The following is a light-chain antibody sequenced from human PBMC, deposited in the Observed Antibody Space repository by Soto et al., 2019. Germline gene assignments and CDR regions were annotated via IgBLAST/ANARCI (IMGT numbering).Light chain of an antibody. CDR2: AAS. J-gene: IGKJ4*01. CDR3: QKYNSSPLT. Sequence: DIQMTQCPSSLSASLGDRITITCRASQGIGVYLAWFQQKPGKVPRLLIYAASALQSGVPSRFSGGGSGTDFTLTINSLQPVDVATYYRQKYNSSPLTFGGGTKVDSK. V-gene: IGKV1-27*01. CDR1: QGIGVY.